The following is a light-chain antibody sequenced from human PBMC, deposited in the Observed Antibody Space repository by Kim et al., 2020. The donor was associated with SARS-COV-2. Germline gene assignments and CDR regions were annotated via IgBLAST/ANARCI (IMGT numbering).Light chain of an antibody. CDR2: QDS. Sequence: GSPGQTASITCSGDKLGDKYACWYQQKPGQSAVLVIYQDSKRPSGIPERFSGSNSGNTATLTISGTQAMDEADYYCQAWDSSTVVFGGGTKLTVL. CDR1: KLGDKY. V-gene: IGLV3-1*01. J-gene: IGLJ2*01. CDR3: QAWDSSTVV.